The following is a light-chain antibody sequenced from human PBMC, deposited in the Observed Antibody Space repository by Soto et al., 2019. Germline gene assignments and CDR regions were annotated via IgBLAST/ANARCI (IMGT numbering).Light chain of an antibody. CDR3: QQYNGT. CDR2: GAS. Sequence: ETGMTQSPATLSVSPGERATLSCRASQSVSSNLAWYQQKPGQAPRLLIYGASTRATGIPARFSGSGSGTEFTLTISSLQSEDFAVYYCQQYNGTFGQGTKVDI. V-gene: IGKV3-15*01. CDR1: QSVSSN. J-gene: IGKJ1*01.